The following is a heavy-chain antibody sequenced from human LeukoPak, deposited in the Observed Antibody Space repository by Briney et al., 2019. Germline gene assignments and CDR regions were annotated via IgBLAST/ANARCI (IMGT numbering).Heavy chain of an antibody. J-gene: IGHJ5*02. V-gene: IGHV5-51*01. D-gene: IGHD6-6*01. CDR3: ARHAETSIALDP. CDR1: GYTFTSYW. CDR2: IYPGDSDT. Sequence: GESLKISCRGSGYTFTSYWIAWVRQMPGKGLEWMGIIYPGDSDTRYSPSFQGQVTISADKSISTAYLQWSSLKASDTAMYYCARHAETSIALDPWAREPWSPSPQ.